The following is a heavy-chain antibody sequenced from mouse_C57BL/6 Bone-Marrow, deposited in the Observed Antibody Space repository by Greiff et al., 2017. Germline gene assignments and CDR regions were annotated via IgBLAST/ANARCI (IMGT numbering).Heavy chain of an antibody. V-gene: IGHV14-4*01. J-gene: IGHJ2*01. CDR2: IDPENGDT. CDR3: TSLLAFDY. CDR1: GFNIKDDY. D-gene: IGHD2-10*01. Sequence: VQLQQSGAELVRPGASVKLSCTASGFNIKDDYMHWVKQRPEQGLEWIGWIDPENGDTEYASKFQGKATITADTSSNTAYLQLSSLTSEDTAVYYCTSLLAFDYWGQGTTHTVSS.